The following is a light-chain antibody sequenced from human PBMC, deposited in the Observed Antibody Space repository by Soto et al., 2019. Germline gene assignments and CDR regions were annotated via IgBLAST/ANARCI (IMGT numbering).Light chain of an antibody. V-gene: IGKV3D-20*02. J-gene: IGKJ3*01. CDR1: QSVSSSY. CDR3: QQRSNWAT. CDR2: DAS. Sequence: EIVLTQSPGTLSLSPGERATLSCRASQSVSSSYLVWHQQKPGQAPRLLIYDASNRATGIPARFSGSGSVTDFTLTISSLEPEDFAVYYCQQRSNWATFGPGTKVDIK.